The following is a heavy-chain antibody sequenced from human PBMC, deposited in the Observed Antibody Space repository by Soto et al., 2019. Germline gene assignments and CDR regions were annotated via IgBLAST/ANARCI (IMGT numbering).Heavy chain of an antibody. Sequence: SQTLSLTCGISGDSVSSNSAAWNWIRQSPSRGLEWLGRTYYRSKWYNDYAVSVKSRIIINPDTSKNQFSLQLNSVTPDDTAVYYCSRGKTSDGPVYFDYWGQGTLVTVSS. CDR3: SRGKTSDGPVYFDY. CDR1: GDSVSSNSAA. J-gene: IGHJ4*02. D-gene: IGHD2-8*01. V-gene: IGHV6-1*01. CDR2: TYYRSKWYN.